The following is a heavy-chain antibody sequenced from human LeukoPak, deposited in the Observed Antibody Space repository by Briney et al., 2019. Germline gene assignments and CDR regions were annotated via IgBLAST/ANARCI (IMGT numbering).Heavy chain of an antibody. D-gene: IGHD2-15*01. J-gene: IGHJ5*02. CDR3: ARGADGVSSNSRGWFDP. CDR2: LSWNGAST. Sequence: PGGSLRLSCAASGFTFDDYGLSWVRQVPGKGLEWVSGLSWNGASTGYADSVKGRFTISRDNAKNSLYLQMNSLRAEDTAVYSCARGADGVSSNSRGWFDPWGQGTLVTVSS. V-gene: IGHV3-20*04. CDR1: GFTFDDYG.